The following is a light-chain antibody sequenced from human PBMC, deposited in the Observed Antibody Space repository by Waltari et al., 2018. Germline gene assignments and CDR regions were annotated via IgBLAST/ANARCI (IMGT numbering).Light chain of an antibody. CDR2: GAS. V-gene: IGKV3-20*01. J-gene: IGKJ4*02. CDR3: QHYVRLPVT. CDR1: QSVGRS. Sequence: EIVLTQSPGTLSLSPGEGATLSCRASQSVGRSLAWYQQKPGQAPRLVISGASNRATGIPDRFSGSGSGTDFSLTISRLEPEEFAVYYCQHYVRLPVTFGRGTKVEIK.